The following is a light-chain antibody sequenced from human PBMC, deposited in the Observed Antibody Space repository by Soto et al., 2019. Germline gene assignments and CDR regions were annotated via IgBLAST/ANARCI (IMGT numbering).Light chain of an antibody. CDR1: QSISSY. J-gene: IGKJ3*01. CDR2: AAS. CDR3: QQRYSNSPLST. Sequence: DIQMTQSPSSLSASVGDRVTITCRASQSISSYLNWYQQKPGKAPKLLIYAASSLQSGVPSRFSGSGSGPDFALNISSLQHVDFATYYGQQRYSNSPLSTFGPGTKVDIK. V-gene: IGKV1-39*01.